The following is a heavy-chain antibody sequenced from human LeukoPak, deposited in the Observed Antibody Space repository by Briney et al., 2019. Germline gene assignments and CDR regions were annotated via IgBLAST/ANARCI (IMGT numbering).Heavy chain of an antibody. Sequence: SETLSLTCTVSGGSISSSSYYWGWIRQPPGKGLEWIGSIYYSGSTYYNPSLKSRVTISVDTSKNQFSLKLSSVTAADTAVYYCARDRFPRYYYDSSGYGKFDYWGQGTLVTVSS. CDR3: ARDRFPRYYYDSSGYGKFDY. J-gene: IGHJ4*02. CDR2: IYYSGST. V-gene: IGHV4-39*02. D-gene: IGHD3-22*01. CDR1: GGSISSSSYY.